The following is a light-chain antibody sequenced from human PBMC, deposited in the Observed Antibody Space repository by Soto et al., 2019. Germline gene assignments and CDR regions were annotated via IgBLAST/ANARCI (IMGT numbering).Light chain of an antibody. CDR1: QSVNSN. J-gene: IGKJ1*01. CDR2: GAF. Sequence: EIVLTQSRATRSISQGERATLSSRARQSVNSNLAWYQQRPGQAPSLLIYGAFNRATNISARFSGSGSGTELTLTLTSLQSEDFAIYYCQQYNTWPRTFRQGTRWISN. V-gene: IGKV3D-15*01. CDR3: QQYNTWPRT.